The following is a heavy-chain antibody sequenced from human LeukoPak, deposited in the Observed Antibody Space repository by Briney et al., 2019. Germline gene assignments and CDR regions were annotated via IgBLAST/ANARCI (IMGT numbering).Heavy chain of an antibody. CDR3: ARDHDLNYYDSSGYPGDY. V-gene: IGHV1-2*02. CDR1: GYTFIGYY. D-gene: IGHD3-22*01. CDR2: INPNSGGT. J-gene: IGHJ4*02. Sequence: ASVKVSCKASGYTFIGYYMHWVRQAPGQGLEWMGWINPNSGGTNYAQKFQGRVTMTRDTSISTAYMELSRLRSDDTAVYYCARDHDLNYYDSSGYPGDYWGQGTLVTVSS.